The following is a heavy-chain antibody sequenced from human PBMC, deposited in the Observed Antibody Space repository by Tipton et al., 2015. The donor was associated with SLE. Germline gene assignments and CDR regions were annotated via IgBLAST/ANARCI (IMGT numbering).Heavy chain of an antibody. D-gene: IGHD1-1*01. V-gene: IGHV1-46*01. CDR1: GYTFTNYY. CDR2: INPSGGTT. Sequence: QSGPEVKKPGASVKVSCKASGYTFTNYYMHWVRQAPGQGLEWMGIINPSGGTTGYAQKFQGRVTMTMDTSTSTVYMELSSLRSEDTAMYYCARDDSMEATGIDYWGQGSLVTVSS. J-gene: IGHJ4*02. CDR3: ARDDSMEATGIDY.